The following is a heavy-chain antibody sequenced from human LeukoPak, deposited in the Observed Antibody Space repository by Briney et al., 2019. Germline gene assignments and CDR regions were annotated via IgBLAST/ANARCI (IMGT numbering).Heavy chain of an antibody. D-gene: IGHD6-6*01. CDR1: GFTLSSYS. CDR2: ISSSSSYI. V-gene: IGHV3-21*01. J-gene: IGHJ5*02. Sequence: PGGSLRLSCAASGFTLSSYSMNWVRQAPGKGLEWGSFISSSSSYIHYADSVKGRFTISRDNVKNSLYMQMNSLRAEDTAVYYCARVGIAARTLYTWFDPWGQGTLVTVSS. CDR3: ARVGIAARTLYTWFDP.